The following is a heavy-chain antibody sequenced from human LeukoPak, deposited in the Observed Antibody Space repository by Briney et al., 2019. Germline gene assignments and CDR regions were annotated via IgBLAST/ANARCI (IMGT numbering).Heavy chain of an antibody. Sequence: GGSLRLSCEVSGFTFSSYGMHWVRQTPDKGLEWVAVILYDGSNKYYADSVKGRFTISRDNSKNTLYLQMNSLRAEDTAIYYCAKYLSAKGPPYGLDVWGQGTTVTVSS. CDR1: GFTFSSYG. J-gene: IGHJ6*02. V-gene: IGHV3-30*18. CDR2: ILYDGSNK. CDR3: AKYLSAKGPPYGLDV.